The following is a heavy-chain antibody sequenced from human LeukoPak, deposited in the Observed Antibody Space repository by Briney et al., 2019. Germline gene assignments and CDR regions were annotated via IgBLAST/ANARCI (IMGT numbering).Heavy chain of an antibody. V-gene: IGHV1-46*01. CDR3: ARGHPGYCSGGSCYGFPYYFDY. Sequence: ASVKVSCKASGYTFTSYYMHWVRQAPGQGLEWMGIINPSGGSTSYAQKFQGRDTMTRDTSTSTVYMELSSLRSEDTAVYYCARGHPGYCSGGSCYGFPYYFDYWGQGTLVTVSS. CDR1: GYTFTSYY. D-gene: IGHD2-15*01. J-gene: IGHJ4*02. CDR2: INPSGGST.